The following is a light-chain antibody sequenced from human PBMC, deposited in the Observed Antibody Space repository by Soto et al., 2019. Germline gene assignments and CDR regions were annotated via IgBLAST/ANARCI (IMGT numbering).Light chain of an antibody. V-gene: IGLV2-23*02. Sequence: QSVLTQPASVSGSPGQSITISCTGTSNDVGSNNLVSWYQQHPGKVPKVIIYDVSQRPSGVSNRFSGSKSGNTAYLTISGLQAEDEADYYCCSYVGRSPHVVFGGGTKVTVL. CDR1: SNDVGSNNL. J-gene: IGLJ2*01. CDR3: CSYVGRSPHVV. CDR2: DVS.